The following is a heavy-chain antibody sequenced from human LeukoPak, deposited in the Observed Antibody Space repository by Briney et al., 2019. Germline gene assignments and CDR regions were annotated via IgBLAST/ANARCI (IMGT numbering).Heavy chain of an antibody. Sequence: PSETLSLTCTVSGGSISSSSYYWGWIRQPPGKGLEWIGSIYSSGSTNHNPSLKSRVTMSVDTSNNQISLKLSSVTAADTAVYYCAREAYHYYMDVWGKGTTVTVSS. J-gene: IGHJ6*03. CDR2: IYSSGST. V-gene: IGHV4-39*07. CDR1: GGSISSSSYY. CDR3: AREAYHYYMDV.